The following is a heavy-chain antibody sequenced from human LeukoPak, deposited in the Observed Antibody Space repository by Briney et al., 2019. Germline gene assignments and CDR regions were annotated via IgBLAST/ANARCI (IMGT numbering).Heavy chain of an antibody. CDR2: ISAYNGNT. CDR1: GYTFTSYG. CDR3: ARGGAPKRERHSYYYYYYMDV. J-gene: IGHJ6*03. Sequence: GASVKVSCKASGYTFTSYGISWVRQAPGQGLEWMGWISAYNGNTNYAQKLQGRATMTTDTSTSTAYMELRSLRSDDTAVYYCARGGAPKRERHSYYYYYYMDVWGKGTTVTVSS. D-gene: IGHD5-12*01. V-gene: IGHV1-18*01.